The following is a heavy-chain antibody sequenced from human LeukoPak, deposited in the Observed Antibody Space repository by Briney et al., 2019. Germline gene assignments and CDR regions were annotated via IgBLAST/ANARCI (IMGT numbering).Heavy chain of an antibody. Sequence: PGRSLRLSCATSGFTFSHYGMHWVRQAPGKGLEWVAVIWNDGSNKYYGDSVKGRLTISRDNSKNTLYLQMNSLTVEDTAVYYCAKDAQRGFDYSNSLEHWGQGTLVTVSS. CDR1: GFTFSHYG. CDR3: AKDAQRGFDYSNSLEH. V-gene: IGHV3-33*06. CDR2: IWNDGSNK. D-gene: IGHD4-11*01. J-gene: IGHJ5*02.